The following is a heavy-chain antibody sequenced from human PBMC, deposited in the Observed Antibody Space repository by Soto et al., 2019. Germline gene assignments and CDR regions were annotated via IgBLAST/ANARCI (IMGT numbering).Heavy chain of an antibody. Sequence: GGSLRLSCAASGFTFSSYAMSWVRQAPGKGLEWVSAISGSGGSTYYADSVKGRFTISRDNSKNTLYLQMNSLRAEDTAVYDCAKDATTILVNYPLSWFDYWGQGTLVTVSS. V-gene: IGHV3-23*01. D-gene: IGHD2-21*01. CDR2: ISGSGGST. J-gene: IGHJ4*02. CDR1: GFTFSSYA. CDR3: AKDATTILVNYPLSWFDY.